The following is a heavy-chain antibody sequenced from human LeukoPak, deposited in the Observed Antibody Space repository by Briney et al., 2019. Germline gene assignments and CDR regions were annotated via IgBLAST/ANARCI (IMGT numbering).Heavy chain of an antibody. CDR1: SYTFTNYG. J-gene: IGHJ4*02. CDR3: ARRGRGVASGYDY. Sequence: APVKVSCKASSYTFTNYGINWVRQAPGQGLEWMGRISAYNGNTNYAQKLQGRVTMTTDTSTSTAYMELRSLRSDDTAVYYCARRGRGVASGYDYWGQGTLVTVSS. V-gene: IGHV1-18*01. D-gene: IGHD3-3*01. CDR2: ISAYNGNT.